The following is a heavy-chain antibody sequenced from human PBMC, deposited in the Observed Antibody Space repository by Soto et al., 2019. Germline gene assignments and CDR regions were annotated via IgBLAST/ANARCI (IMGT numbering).Heavy chain of an antibody. V-gene: IGHV4-31*03. CDR2: IYYSGST. D-gene: IGHD2-2*01. Sequence: TSETLSLTCTVSGGSISSGGYYWSWIRQHPGKGLEWIGYIYYSGSTYYNPSLKSRVTISVDTSKNQFSLKLSSVTAADTAVYYCARDYASTSYHTRPWFDPWGQGTLVTVSS. J-gene: IGHJ5*02. CDR3: ARDYASTSYHTRPWFDP. CDR1: GGSISSGGYY.